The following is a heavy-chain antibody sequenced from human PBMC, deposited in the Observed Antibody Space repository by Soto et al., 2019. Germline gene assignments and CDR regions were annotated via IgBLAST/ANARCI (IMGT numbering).Heavy chain of an antibody. Sequence: EVQLLGSGGGLVQPGGSLRLSCVGSGFTFSTYWMNWVRQAPGKGLEWVANINPDGNVGTYVDSVRGRFTTSIDNGMNPLYLQITSLRADDTAVYFCAGWGGHDYNYWGQGIMVTVSS. J-gene: IGHJ4*02. CDR3: AGWGGHDYNY. CDR2: INPDGNVG. CDR1: GFTFSTYW. V-gene: IGHV3-7*03. D-gene: IGHD4-4*01.